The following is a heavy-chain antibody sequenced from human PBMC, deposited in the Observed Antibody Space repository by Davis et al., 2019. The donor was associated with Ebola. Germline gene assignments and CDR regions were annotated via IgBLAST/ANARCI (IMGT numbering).Heavy chain of an antibody. Sequence: GESLKISCAASGFTFSDYYMSWIRQAPGKGLEWVSYISSSGSTIYYADSVKGRFTISRDNAKNSLYLQMNSLRAEDTAVYYCAREGDYYGSGSHDYWGQGTLVTVSS. CDR1: GFTFSDYY. V-gene: IGHV3-11*04. D-gene: IGHD3-10*01. CDR2: ISSSGSTI. J-gene: IGHJ4*02. CDR3: AREGDYYGSGSHDY.